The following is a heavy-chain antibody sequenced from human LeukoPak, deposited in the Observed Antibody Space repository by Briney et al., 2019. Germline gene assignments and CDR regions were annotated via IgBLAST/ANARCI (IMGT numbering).Heavy chain of an antibody. D-gene: IGHD2-15*01. CDR3: AGDVGVVVVVAATAPDY. J-gene: IGHJ4*02. V-gene: IGHV3-30-3*01. CDR1: GFTFSSYA. Sequence: GGSLRLSCAASGFTFSSYAMPWVRQAPGKGLEWVAVISYDGSNKYYADSVKGRFTISRDNSKNTLYLQMNSLRAEDTAVYYCAGDVGVVVVVAATAPDYWGQGTLVTVSS. CDR2: ISYDGSNK.